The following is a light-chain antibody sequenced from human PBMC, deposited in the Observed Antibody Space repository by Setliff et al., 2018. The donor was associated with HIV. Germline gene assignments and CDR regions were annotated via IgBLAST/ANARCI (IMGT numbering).Light chain of an antibody. CDR1: SSDVGGYQQ. J-gene: IGLJ1*01. V-gene: IGLV2-11*01. Sequence: QSVLTQPRSVSGSPGQSVTISCTGTSSDVGGYQQVSWYQQHPGKAPKVMIYDVSRQPSGVPDRFSGSKSGNTASLTISGLQAEDEADYYCCSYAGSYRYVFGTGTKV. CDR3: CSYAGSYRYV. CDR2: DVS.